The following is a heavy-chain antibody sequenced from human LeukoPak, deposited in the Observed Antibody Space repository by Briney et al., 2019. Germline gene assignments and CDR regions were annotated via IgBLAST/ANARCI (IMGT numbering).Heavy chain of an antibody. D-gene: IGHD1-26*01. J-gene: IGHJ3*02. V-gene: IGHV3-23*01. Sequence: GSLRLSFAASGFPFSSYAMSWVRQAPGKGLEWVSQISGSGGSTYYADSVKGRFTIPRDNSKNTLYLQMNSLRAEDTAVYYCAARSRHDAFDIWGRGTMVTVSS. CDR3: AARSRHDAFDI. CDR1: GFPFSSYA. CDR2: ISGSGGST.